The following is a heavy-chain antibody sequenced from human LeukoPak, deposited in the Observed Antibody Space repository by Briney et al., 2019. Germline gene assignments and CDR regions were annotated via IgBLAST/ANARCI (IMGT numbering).Heavy chain of an antibody. Sequence: PSETVSLTCTVSGYSISSGYYWGWIRQPPGKGLEWIGSIYHSGSTYYNPSLKSRVTISVDTSKNQFSLKLSSVTAADTAVYYCARGGATRLRNYFDYWGQGTLVTVSS. CDR3: ARGGATRLRNYFDY. CDR1: GYSISSGYY. V-gene: IGHV4-38-2*02. CDR2: IYHSGST. J-gene: IGHJ4*02. D-gene: IGHD1-26*01.